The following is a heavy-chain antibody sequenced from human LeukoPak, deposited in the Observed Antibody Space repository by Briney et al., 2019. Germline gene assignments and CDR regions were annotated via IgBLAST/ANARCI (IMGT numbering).Heavy chain of an antibody. J-gene: IGHJ4*02. V-gene: IGHV4-39*01. D-gene: IGHD4-17*01. CDR1: GGSFSGYY. CDR2: IYYSGST. CDR3: ARHERGDPYFDY. Sequence: PSETLSLTCAVYGGSFSGYYWGWIRQPPGKGLEWIGSIYYSGSTYYNLSLMSRVTISVDTSKNQFSLKLSSVTAADTAVYYCARHERGDPYFDYWGQGTLVTVSS.